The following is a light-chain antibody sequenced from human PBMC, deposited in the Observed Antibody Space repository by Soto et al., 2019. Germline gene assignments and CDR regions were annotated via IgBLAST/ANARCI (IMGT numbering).Light chain of an antibody. Sequence: SYELTQPPSVSVAPGQTARITCGGNNIGSKSVHWYQQKPGQAPVLVVYDDRDRPSGIPERFSGYNSGNTATLTISRVEAGDEADYYCQVWDSSSDHYVFGNGTKLTVL. CDR2: DDR. CDR3: QVWDSSSDHYV. J-gene: IGLJ1*01. CDR1: NIGSKS. V-gene: IGLV3-21*02.